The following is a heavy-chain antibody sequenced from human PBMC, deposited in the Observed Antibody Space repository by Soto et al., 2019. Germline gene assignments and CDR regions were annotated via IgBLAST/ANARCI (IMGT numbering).Heavy chain of an antibody. CDR1: GFIFSDYE. D-gene: IGHD2-15*01. CDR2: ISDGGTTI. J-gene: IGHJ3*01. CDR3: VKEYCTGGSCFDAFDL. Sequence: EAELVESGGGLVQPGGSLSLSCAASGFIFSDYEVDWVRQAPGRGREWISYISDGGTTIYYAASVKARFTISREDANNSVYLHMNNLRVDDTAIYFCVKEYCTGGSCFDAFDLWGPGTVVTFSS. V-gene: IGHV3-48*03.